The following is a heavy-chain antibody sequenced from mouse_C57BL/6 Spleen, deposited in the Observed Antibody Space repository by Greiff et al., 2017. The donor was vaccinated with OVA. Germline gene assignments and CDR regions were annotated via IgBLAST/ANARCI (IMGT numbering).Heavy chain of an antibody. J-gene: IGHJ2*01. Sequence: QVQLQQSGAELVKPGASVKMSCKASGYTFTTYPIEWMKQNHGKSLEWIGNFHPYNDDTKYNEKFKGKATLTAEKSSSTVYLELSRLTSAVSAIYYGARGVYDGYYYFDYWGQGTTLTVSS. CDR2: FHPYNDDT. D-gene: IGHD2-3*01. CDR3: ARGVYDGYYYFDY. CDR1: GYTFTTYP. V-gene: IGHV1-47*01.